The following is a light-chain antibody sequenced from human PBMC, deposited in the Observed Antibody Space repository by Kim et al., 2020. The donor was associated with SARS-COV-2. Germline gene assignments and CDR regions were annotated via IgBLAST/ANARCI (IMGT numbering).Light chain of an antibody. J-gene: IGKJ2*01. CDR3: QQYGSSPMYT. Sequence: EIVLTQSPGTLSLSPGERATLSRRASQSVSSSYLAWFQQKPGQAPRLLFYGASSRATGIPDGFSGSGSGTDFTLTISRLEPEHFAVYYCQQYGSSPMYTFGQGTKLEI. CDR2: GAS. V-gene: IGKV3-20*01. CDR1: QSVSSSY.